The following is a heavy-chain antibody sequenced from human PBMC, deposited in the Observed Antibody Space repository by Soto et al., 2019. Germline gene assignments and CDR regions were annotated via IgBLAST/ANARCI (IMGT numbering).Heavy chain of an antibody. Sequence: GGSLRLSCAASGFTFSSYAMSWVRQAPGKGLEWVSAISGSGGSTYYADSVKGRFTISRDNSKNTLYLQMNSLRAEDTAVYYCAKPLARHCSSTSCSYFDYWGQGTLVTVSS. V-gene: IGHV3-23*01. D-gene: IGHD2-2*01. J-gene: IGHJ4*02. CDR1: GFTFSSYA. CDR2: ISGSGGST. CDR3: AKPLARHCSSTSCSYFDY.